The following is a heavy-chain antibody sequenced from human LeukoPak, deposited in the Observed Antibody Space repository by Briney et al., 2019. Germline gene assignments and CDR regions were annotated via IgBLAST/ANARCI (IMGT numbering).Heavy chain of an antibody. D-gene: IGHD3-16*01. CDR3: AREDTPPLRECIRPNHPFQ. CDR2: IYYSGST. Sequence: PSETLSLTCTVSGGSISSSSYYWGWIRQPPGKGLEWIGSIYYSGSTYYNPSLKSRVTISVDTSKNQFSLKLSSVTAADTAVYYWAREDTPPLRECIRPNHPFQ. CDR1: GGSISSSSYY. V-gene: IGHV4-39*07. J-gene: IGHJ1*01.